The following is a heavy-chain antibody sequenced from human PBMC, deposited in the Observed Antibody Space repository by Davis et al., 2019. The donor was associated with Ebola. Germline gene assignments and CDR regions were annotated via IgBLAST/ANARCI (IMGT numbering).Heavy chain of an antibody. Sequence: ASVKVSCKASGYTFTGYFVHWVRQAPGQGLEWMGRINANSGGTNYAQKFQDRVTMTRDTSISTAYMELSRLRSDDTAVYYCARGPSSGSYSNYWGQGTLVSVSS. V-gene: IGHV1-2*06. CDR2: INANSGGT. J-gene: IGHJ4*02. D-gene: IGHD1-26*01. CDR1: GYTFTGYF. CDR3: ARGPSSGSYSNY.